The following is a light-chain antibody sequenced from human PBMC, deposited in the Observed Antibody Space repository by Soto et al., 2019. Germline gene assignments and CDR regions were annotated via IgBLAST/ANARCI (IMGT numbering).Light chain of an antibody. CDR2: AAS. V-gene: IGKV1-27*01. J-gene: IGKJ1*01. CDR3: QTYNSAPWT. Sequence: DIQMTQSPSSLSASVGDRVTITCRASQGISNYLAWYQQKPGKVPKLLIYAASTLQSGVPSRFSGSGSGTDFALAISSLQPEDVATYYCQTYNSAPWTFGQVTEVEIK. CDR1: QGISNY.